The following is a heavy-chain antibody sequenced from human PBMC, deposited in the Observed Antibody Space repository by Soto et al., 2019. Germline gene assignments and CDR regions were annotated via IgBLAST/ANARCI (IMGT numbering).Heavy chain of an antibody. J-gene: IGHJ6*04. Sequence: SETLSLTCTVSGGPISSGDYYWSWIRQPPGKGLEWIGYIYYSGSTYYNPSLKSRVTISVDTSKNQFSLKLSSVTAADTAVYYCPRPAPADHRSGTCYYSGTDSWGKATTVPVTS. CDR2: IYYSGST. CDR1: GGPISSGDYY. V-gene: IGHV4-30-4*01. CDR3: PRPAPADHRSGTCYYSGTDS. D-gene: IGHD3-10*01.